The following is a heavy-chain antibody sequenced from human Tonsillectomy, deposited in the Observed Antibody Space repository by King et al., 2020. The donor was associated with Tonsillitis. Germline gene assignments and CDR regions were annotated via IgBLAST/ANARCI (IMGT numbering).Heavy chain of an antibody. D-gene: IGHD5-24*01. Sequence: VQLVESGGGLVQPGGSLRLSCAASGFTVSINYMSWVRQAPGKGLEWVSVIYSGGYTYYADSVKGRFTVSRDNSKNTLYLQMNSLRAEDTAVYYCARGGDGYNQLDPWGQGTLVTVSS. J-gene: IGHJ5*02. V-gene: IGHV3-66*01. CDR3: ARGGDGYNQLDP. CDR2: IYSGGYT. CDR1: GFTVSINY.